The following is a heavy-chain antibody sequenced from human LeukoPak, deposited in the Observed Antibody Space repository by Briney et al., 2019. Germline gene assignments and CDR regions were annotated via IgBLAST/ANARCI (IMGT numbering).Heavy chain of an antibody. CDR1: GITVSSNY. CDR3: ARDLYFETSGYYYSDY. J-gene: IGHJ4*02. D-gene: IGHD3-22*01. Sequence: GGSLRLSCAASGITVSSNYMSWVRQAPGKGLEWVSVIYSGGTTYYADSVKGRFTISRDNSKNTLYLQMNSLRAEDTAVYYCARDLYFETSGYYYSDYWGQGTLVTVSS. V-gene: IGHV3-53*01. CDR2: IYSGGTT.